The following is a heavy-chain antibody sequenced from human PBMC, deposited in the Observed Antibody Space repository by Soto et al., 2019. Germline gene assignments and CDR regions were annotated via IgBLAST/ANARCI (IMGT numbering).Heavy chain of an antibody. CDR2: IIPIFGTA. V-gene: IGHV1-69*01. D-gene: IGHD2-2*03. CDR3: AGCGYCSSTSYRISYGMDV. CDR1: GGTFSSYA. Sequence: QVQLVQSGAEVKKPGSSVKVSCKASGGTFSSYAISWVRQAPGQGLEWMGGIIPIFGTANYAQKLQGRVTITADESTSTAYMELSSLRSEDTAVYYCAGCGYCSSTSYRISYGMDVWGQGTTVTVSS. J-gene: IGHJ6*02.